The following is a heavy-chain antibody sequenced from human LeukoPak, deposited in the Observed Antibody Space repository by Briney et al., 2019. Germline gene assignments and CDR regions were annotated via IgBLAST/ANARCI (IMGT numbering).Heavy chain of an antibody. CDR2: IHPSGRL. CDR1: GASLSRGDQY. CDR3: SRGLDSRKLGY. V-gene: IGHV4-31*03. J-gene: IGHJ4*02. D-gene: IGHD3-22*01. Sequence: SQTLSLTYTVSGASLSRGDQYWNWVRHSPGKGLEWLGSIHPSGRLYNNPSLESRVTISIDTSKNQFSLNLNSVTAADTAVYFCSRGLDSRKLGYWGQGTLVTVSS.